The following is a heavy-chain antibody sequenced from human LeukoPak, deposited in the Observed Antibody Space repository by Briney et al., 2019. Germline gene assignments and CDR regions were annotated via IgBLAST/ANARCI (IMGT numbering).Heavy chain of an antibody. V-gene: IGHV3-74*01. Sequence: GGSLRLSCAASGFTFSNYWMHWVRQAPGKGLVWVSRIHTDGSNTVYADSVRGRFTISRDNAKNTLYLQMNDLRAEDTAVYYCARDRVGPDYWGQGTLVTVSS. CDR2: IHTDGSNT. CDR1: GFTFSNYW. J-gene: IGHJ4*02. CDR3: ARDRVGPDY. D-gene: IGHD3/OR15-3a*01.